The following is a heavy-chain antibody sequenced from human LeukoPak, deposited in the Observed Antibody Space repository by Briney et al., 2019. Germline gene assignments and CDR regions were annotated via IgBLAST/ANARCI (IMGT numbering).Heavy chain of an antibody. J-gene: IGHJ4*02. V-gene: IGHV3-74*01. CDR2: INSDGCST. CDR1: GFTFSSYW. CDR3: ARGSVGYFDY. D-gene: IGHD3-10*01. Sequence: GSLRLSCAASGFTFSSYWMHWVRRAPGKGLVWVSRINSDGCSTSYAASVKGRFTISRDNAKNTLYLQMNSLRAEDTAVYYCARGSVGYFDYWGQGTLVTVSS.